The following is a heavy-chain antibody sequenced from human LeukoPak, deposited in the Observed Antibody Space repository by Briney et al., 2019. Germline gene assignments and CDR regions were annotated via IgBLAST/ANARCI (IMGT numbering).Heavy chain of an antibody. CDR1: GFTFSSYS. CDR3: ARGLRFLEWLFDY. J-gene: IGHJ4*02. V-gene: IGHV3-21*01. CDR2: ISSSSSYI. D-gene: IGHD3-3*01. Sequence: GGSLRLSCAASGFTFSSYSMNWVRQAPGKGLGWVSSISSSSSYIYYADSVKGRFTISRDNAKNSLYLQMNSLRAEDTAVYYCARGLRFLEWLFDYWGQGTLVTVSS.